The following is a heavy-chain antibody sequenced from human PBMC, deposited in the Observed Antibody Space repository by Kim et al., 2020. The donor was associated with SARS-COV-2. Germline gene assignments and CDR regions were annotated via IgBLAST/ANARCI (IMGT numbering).Heavy chain of an antibody. D-gene: IGHD3-16*01. Sequence: VKVSCKASGGSFSSYAISWVRQAPGQGLEWMGGIIPIFGTANYAQKFQGRVTIIADESTSTAYMELSSLRSEDTAVYYCARAGWGTSPTKYSYYGMDVWGQGTTVTVSS. J-gene: IGHJ6*02. V-gene: IGHV1-69*01. CDR1: GGSFSSYA. CDR3: ARAGWGTSPTKYSYYGMDV. CDR2: IIPIFGTA.